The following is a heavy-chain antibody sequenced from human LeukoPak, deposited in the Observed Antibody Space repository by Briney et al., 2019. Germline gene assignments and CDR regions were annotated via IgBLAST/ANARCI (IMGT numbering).Heavy chain of an antibody. D-gene: IGHD1-26*01. CDR1: RGSISSGFYY. CDR2: IFISGST. V-gene: IGHV4-61*02. Sequence: SQTLSLTCTVSRGSISSGFYYWSWIRQPAGKGLEWIGRIFISGSTNYNPSLKSRVTISVDTSKNQFSLKLTSVTAADTAVYYCAKDRRSGSHGDAFDIWGQGTMVTVSS. CDR3: AKDRRSGSHGDAFDI. J-gene: IGHJ3*02.